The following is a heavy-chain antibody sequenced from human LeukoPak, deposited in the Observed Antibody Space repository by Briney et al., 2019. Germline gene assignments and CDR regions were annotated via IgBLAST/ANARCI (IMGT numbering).Heavy chain of an antibody. Sequence: GGSLRLSCAASGFTFSSYGMSWVRQAPGKGLEWVSAISGSGGSTYYADSVKGRFTISRDNSKNTLYLQMNSLRAEDTAVYYCAKSGSWYLGGAQYYFDYWGQGTLVTVSS. V-gene: IGHV3-23*01. J-gene: IGHJ4*02. CDR1: GFTFSSYG. CDR2: ISGSGGST. D-gene: IGHD6-13*01. CDR3: AKSGSWYLGGAQYYFDY.